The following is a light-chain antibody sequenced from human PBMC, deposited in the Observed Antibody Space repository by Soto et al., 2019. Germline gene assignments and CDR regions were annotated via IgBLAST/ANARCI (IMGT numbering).Light chain of an antibody. V-gene: IGKV4-1*01. CDR3: QQHSTPPPH. J-gene: IGKJ2*01. CDR2: GTS. Sequence: DIVMSQTPDSLAVSLGERATFNCRSRQTVLNRSTNKDWLNESQHKPGQPPKELIYGTSTWECGVPDRLSGSGSGTDFTLTLSSLQPEDVALYSCQQHSTPPPHFGQGTMLEIK. CDR1: QTVLNRSTNKDW.